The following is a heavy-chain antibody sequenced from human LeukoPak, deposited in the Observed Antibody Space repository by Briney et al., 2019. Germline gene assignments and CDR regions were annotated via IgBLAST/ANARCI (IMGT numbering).Heavy chain of an antibody. CDR2: IYHSGST. J-gene: IGHJ4*02. V-gene: IGHV4-4*02. CDR3: ARGKVGATTLFDY. Sequence: SETLSLTCAVSGGSISSSNWWSWVRQPPGKGLEWIGEIYHSGSTNYNPSLKSRVTISVDKSKNQYSLKLSSVTAADTAVYYCARGKVGATTLFDYWGQGTLVTVSS. D-gene: IGHD1-26*01. CDR1: GGSISSSNW.